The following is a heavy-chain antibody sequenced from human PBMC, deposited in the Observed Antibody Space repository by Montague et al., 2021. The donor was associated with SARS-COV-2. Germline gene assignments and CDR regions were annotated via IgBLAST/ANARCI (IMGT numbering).Heavy chain of an antibody. D-gene: IGHD6-19*01. J-gene: IGHJ4*02. Sequence: CAISGDSVSGNSVTWSWNRQSPSRHLEWLGRTYYRSKWYSDYAPSVRGRLTVNPDASKNEFSLELNYVTPEDTAVYYCVRYSGWFYFDFWGQGTLVTVPS. CDR2: TYYRSKWYS. CDR1: GDSVSGNSVT. V-gene: IGHV6-1*01. CDR3: VRYSGWFYFDF.